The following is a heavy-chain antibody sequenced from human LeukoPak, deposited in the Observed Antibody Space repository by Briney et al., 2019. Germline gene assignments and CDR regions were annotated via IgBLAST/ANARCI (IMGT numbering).Heavy chain of an antibody. V-gene: IGHV3-30-3*01. CDR2: ISYDGSNK. D-gene: IGHD4-17*01. CDR3: ARETGGAIGSTDFDY. CDR1: GFTFSSYA. Sequence: GGSLRLPCAASGFTFSSYAIHWVRQAPGKGLEWVAVISYDGSNKYYADSVKGRFTISRDNSKNTLYLQMNSLRAEDTAVYYCARETGGAIGSTDFDYWGQGTLVTVSS. J-gene: IGHJ4*02.